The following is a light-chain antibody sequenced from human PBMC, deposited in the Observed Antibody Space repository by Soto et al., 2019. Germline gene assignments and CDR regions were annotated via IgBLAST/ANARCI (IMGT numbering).Light chain of an antibody. J-gene: IGKJ4*01. CDR1: QSVSSY. CDR2: DAS. Sequence: EIVLTQSPATLSLSPGERATLSCRASQSVSSYLAWYQQKVGQAPRLLIYDASNRATGIPARFSGSGSGTDFTLTISSLEPEDFAVYYCQQRSKWPLTFGGGTKV. CDR3: QQRSKWPLT. V-gene: IGKV3-11*01.